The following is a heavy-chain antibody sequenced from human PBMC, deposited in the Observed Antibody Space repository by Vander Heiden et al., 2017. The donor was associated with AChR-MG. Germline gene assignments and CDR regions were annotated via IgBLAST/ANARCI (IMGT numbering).Heavy chain of an antibody. CDR1: GFTFSSYG. CDR3: AKYGGNSEGVIDY. D-gene: IGHD2-21*02. CDR2: ISYDGSNQ. V-gene: IGHV3-30*18. J-gene: IGHJ4*02. Sequence: QVQLVESGGGVVQPGRSLRLSCAASGFTFSSYGMHWVRQAPGKGLEWVAVISYDGSNQYYADAVKGRFTISRDNSKNTLYLQMNSMRAEDTAVYYCAKYGGNSEGVIDYWGQGTLVTVSS.